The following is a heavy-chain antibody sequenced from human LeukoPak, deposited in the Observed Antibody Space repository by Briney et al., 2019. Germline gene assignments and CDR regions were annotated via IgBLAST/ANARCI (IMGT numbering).Heavy chain of an antibody. J-gene: IGHJ4*02. CDR2: IYYSGST. D-gene: IGHD2-8*01. V-gene: IGHV4-59*12. CDR3: ARGERILYREFDY. CDR1: GGSISSYY. Sequence: SETLSLTCTVSGGSISSYYWSWIRQPPGKGLEWIGYIYYSGSTNYNPSLKSRVTISVDTSKNQFSLKLRSVTAADTAVYYCARGERILYREFDYWGQGTLVTVSS.